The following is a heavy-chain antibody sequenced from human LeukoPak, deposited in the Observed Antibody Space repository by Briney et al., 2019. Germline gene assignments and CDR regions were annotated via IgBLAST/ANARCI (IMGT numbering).Heavy chain of an antibody. Sequence: GGSLRLSCAASGFTFSGYWMTWVRQAPGKGLEWVSTISGSAYSTYYADSVKGRFTISRDNSKNALFLQMNSLSAEDTAVYYCAKSGPYCSSTTCNYFDYWGQGTLVTVSS. CDR1: GFTFSGYW. CDR2: ISGSAYST. V-gene: IGHV3-23*01. D-gene: IGHD2-2*01. CDR3: AKSGPYCSSTTCNYFDY. J-gene: IGHJ4*02.